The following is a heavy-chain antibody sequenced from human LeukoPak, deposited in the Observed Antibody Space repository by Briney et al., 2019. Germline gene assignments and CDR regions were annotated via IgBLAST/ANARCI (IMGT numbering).Heavy chain of an antibody. CDR1: GFTFTTYS. V-gene: IGHV3-21*01. CDR3: ASLGEAVARD. J-gene: IGHJ4*02. D-gene: IGHD6-19*01. CDR2: ISSSSSYI. Sequence: GGSLRLSCASGFTFTTYSLNWVRQAPGKGLEWVSSISSSSSYIYYADSVKGRFTTSRDNAKNSLYLQMNSLRAEDTAVYYCASLGEAVARDWGQGTLVTVSS.